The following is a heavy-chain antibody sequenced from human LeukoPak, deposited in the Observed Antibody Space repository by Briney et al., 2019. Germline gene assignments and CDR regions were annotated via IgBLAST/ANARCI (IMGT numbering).Heavy chain of an antibody. D-gene: IGHD4-17*01. V-gene: IGHV3-21*01. J-gene: IGHJ6*02. CDR2: ISSSSSYI. CDR1: GFTFNNYC. Sequence: PGGSLRLSCAASGFTFNNYCMNWVRQAPGKGLEWVSSISSSSSYIYYADSVKGRFTISRDNAKNSLYLQMNSLRAEDTAVYYCARDLTTVTDYYGMDVWGQGTTVTVSS. CDR3: ARDLTTVTDYYGMDV.